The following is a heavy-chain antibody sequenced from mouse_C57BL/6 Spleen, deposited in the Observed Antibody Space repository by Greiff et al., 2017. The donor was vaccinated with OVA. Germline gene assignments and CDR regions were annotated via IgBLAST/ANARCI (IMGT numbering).Heavy chain of an antibody. J-gene: IGHJ1*03. CDR1: GYTFTSYW. CDR2: IYPGNSDT. Sequence: EVQLQQSGTVLARPGASVKMSCKTSGYTFTSYWMHWVKQRPGQGLEWIGAIYPGNSDTSYNQKFKGKAKLTAVTSASTAYMELSSLTNEDSAVYYCTRGVITTVVAPTFDVWGTGTTVTVSS. CDR3: TRGVITTVVAPTFDV. D-gene: IGHD1-1*01. V-gene: IGHV1-5*01.